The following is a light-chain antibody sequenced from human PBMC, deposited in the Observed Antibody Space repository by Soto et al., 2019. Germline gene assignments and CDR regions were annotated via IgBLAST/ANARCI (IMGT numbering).Light chain of an antibody. J-gene: IGKJ5*01. Sequence: EIVLTQSPATLSLSPGERAALSCRASQSVSTYLAWYQQKPGQAPRLFIYDASNRATGIPARFSGSGSGTDFTLTISSLEPEDFAVYYCHQRSKWPITFGHGTRLEIK. CDR1: QSVSTY. CDR2: DAS. CDR3: HQRSKWPIT. V-gene: IGKV3-11*01.